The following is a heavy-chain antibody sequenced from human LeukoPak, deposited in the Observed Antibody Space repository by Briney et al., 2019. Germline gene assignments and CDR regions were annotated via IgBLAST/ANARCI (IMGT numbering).Heavy chain of an antibody. CDR1: GGTFSSYA. Sequence: GASVKVSCKASGGTFSSYAISWVRQAPGQGLEWMGGIIPIFGTANYAQEFQGRVTITTDESTSTAYMELSSLRSEDTAVYYCAKDLGSVAGPGVLFGDAFDIWGQGTMVTVSS. CDR3: AKDLGSVAGPGVLFGDAFDI. V-gene: IGHV1-69*05. J-gene: IGHJ3*02. CDR2: IIPIFGTA. D-gene: IGHD6-19*01.